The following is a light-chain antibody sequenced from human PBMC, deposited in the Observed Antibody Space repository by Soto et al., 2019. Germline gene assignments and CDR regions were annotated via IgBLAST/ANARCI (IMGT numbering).Light chain of an antibody. CDR3: LVIFTGVGEV. V-gene: IGLV7-46*01. CDR1: TGAVTSGHW. J-gene: IGLJ1*01. Sequence: QAVVTQEPSLTVSPGGTVTLTCGSSTGAVTSGHWPHWFQQKPGQAPRTLIYDTSNKHSWTPARFSGSLLGGKAALTLSGAPAEGEGGQYRLVIFTGVGEVFGTGTKVTVL. CDR2: DTS.